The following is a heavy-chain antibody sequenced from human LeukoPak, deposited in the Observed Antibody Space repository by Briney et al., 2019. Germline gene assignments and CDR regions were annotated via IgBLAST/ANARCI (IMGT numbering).Heavy chain of an antibody. J-gene: IGHJ4*02. CDR3: ARAIHSQLLKEYFDY. V-gene: IGHV3-53*01. D-gene: IGHD2-2*01. CDR2: IYVGGSA. Sequence: GGSLRLSCAASGVTVSSNYMSWVRQAPGKGLEWVSTIYVGGSAYYADFLKGRFSISRDNSKNTVYLQMNSLRAEDTAVYYCARAIHSQLLKEYFDYWGQGTLVTVSS. CDR1: GVTVSSNY.